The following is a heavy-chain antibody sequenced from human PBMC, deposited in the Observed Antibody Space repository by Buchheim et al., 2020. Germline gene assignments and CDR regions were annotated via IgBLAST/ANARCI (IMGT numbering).Heavy chain of an antibody. CDR1: GFTVSSNY. J-gene: IGHJ6*02. V-gene: IGHV3-66*02. Sequence: EVQLVESGGGLVQPGGSLRLSCAASGFTVSSNYMSWVRQAPGKGLEWVSVIYSGGSTYYADSVKGRFTISRDNSKNTLYLQMNSLRAEDTAVYYCARDGPVLRGSGYYYYYGMDVWGQGTT. D-gene: IGHD3-10*01. CDR3: ARDGPVLRGSGYYYYYGMDV. CDR2: IYSGGST.